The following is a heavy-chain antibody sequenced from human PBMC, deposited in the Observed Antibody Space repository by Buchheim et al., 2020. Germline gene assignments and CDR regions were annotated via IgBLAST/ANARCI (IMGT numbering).Heavy chain of an antibody. CDR1: GDSISAYY. CDR3: ARVNGDYGSVPYYYGMDV. Sequence: QVQLQESGPGLVKPSETLSLTCSISGDSISAYYWSWIRQPAGKGLEWIGYIYYSGSTYYNPSLKSRVTISVDTSKNQFSLKLSSVTAADTAVYYCARVNGDYGSVPYYYGMDVWGQGTT. J-gene: IGHJ6*02. V-gene: IGHV4-59*06. D-gene: IGHD4-17*01. CDR2: IYYSGST.